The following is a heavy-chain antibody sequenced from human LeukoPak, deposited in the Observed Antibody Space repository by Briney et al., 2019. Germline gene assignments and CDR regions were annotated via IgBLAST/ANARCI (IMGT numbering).Heavy chain of an antibody. CDR1: GFIFSSYD. CDR3: ARGRGWGTFDI. Sequence: GGSLRLSCAASGFIFSSYDMHWVRQGTGKGLEWVSAIGTAGDTYYPGSVKGRFTTSRENAKNSLYLQMNSLRVGDTAVYYCARGRGWGTFDIWGQGTMVTVSS. V-gene: IGHV3-13*04. CDR2: IGTAGDT. J-gene: IGHJ3*02. D-gene: IGHD3-10*01.